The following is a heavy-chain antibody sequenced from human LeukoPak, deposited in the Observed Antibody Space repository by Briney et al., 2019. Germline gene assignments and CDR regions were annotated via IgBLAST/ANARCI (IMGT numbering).Heavy chain of an antibody. D-gene: IGHD1-26*01. V-gene: IGHV5-51*01. CDR3: ARSGGNYYSI. CDR2: IYPGESDT. J-gene: IGHJ3*02. Sequence: GEALKISCYGSGYRFTSYWIGWVRQMPGKGLEWMGIIYPGESDTIYSPSFQGQVTLSADKSTSTANLQWRSLKASDTAMYYCARSGGNYYSIWGQGTMVTVSS. CDR1: GYRFTSYW.